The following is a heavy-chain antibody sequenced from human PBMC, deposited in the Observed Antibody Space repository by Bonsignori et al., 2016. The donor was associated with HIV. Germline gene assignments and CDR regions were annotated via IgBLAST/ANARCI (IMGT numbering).Heavy chain of an antibody. CDR1: VAPSPVLTG. CDR3: HTRIVVIPGVVVRLYY. J-gene: IGHJ4*01. Sequence: QVVLQESGPRTGEAFGDPVPHLALSLVAPSPVLTGGGGSASPPGRDLEWIGEVFPGGSTNYNPSLESRVSTSVDNSQNHFSLTLTSVTAADTAVYYCHTRIVVIPGVVVRLYYWG. D-gene: IGHD2-21*01. V-gene: IGHV4-4*02. CDR2: VFPGGST.